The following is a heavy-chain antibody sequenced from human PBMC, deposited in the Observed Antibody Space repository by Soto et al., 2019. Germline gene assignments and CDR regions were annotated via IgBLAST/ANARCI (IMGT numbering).Heavy chain of an antibody. J-gene: IGHJ4*02. D-gene: IGHD3-3*01. CDR2: ISWNSGSI. Sequence: GGSLRLSCAASGLTFDDYAMHWVRQAPGKGLEWVSGISWNSGSIGYADSVKGRFTISRDNAKNSLYLQMNSLRAEDTALYYCAKDMGYDFWSRYLDYWGQGTLVTVSS. V-gene: IGHV3-9*01. CDR1: GLTFDDYA. CDR3: AKDMGYDFWSRYLDY.